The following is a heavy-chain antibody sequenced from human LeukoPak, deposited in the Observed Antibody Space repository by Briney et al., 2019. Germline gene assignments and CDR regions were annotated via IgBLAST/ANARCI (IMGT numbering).Heavy chain of an antibody. CDR1: GFTFSSYA. CDR2: ISGSGGST. CDR3: ARDRRGCTSTSCYYRFDY. Sequence: GGSLRLSCAASGFTFSSYAMSWVRQAPGKGLEWVSGISGSGGSTHYADSVKGRFTISRDNSKNTLYLQMNSLRAEDTAVYYCARDRRGCTSTSCYYRFDYWGQGTLVTVSS. J-gene: IGHJ4*02. V-gene: IGHV3-23*01. D-gene: IGHD2-2*01.